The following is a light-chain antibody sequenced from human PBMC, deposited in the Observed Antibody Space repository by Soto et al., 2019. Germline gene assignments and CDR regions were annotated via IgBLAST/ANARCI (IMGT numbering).Light chain of an antibody. J-gene: IGKJ1*01. CDR3: QQSDGPTMT. Sequence: QSYLSVSAGEIVTITCRASQSISRYLNWYQQKPGKAPKLLIYAASSLQSGVPSRLSGGGSGTNFHPTSVCRRRNPFEPLFGQQSDGPTMTFGQGTKVDNK. CDR1: QSISRY. CDR2: AAS. V-gene: IGKV1-39*01.